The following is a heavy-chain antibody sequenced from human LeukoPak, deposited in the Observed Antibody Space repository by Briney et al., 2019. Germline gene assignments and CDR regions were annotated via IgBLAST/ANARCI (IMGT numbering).Heavy chain of an antibody. D-gene: IGHD3-22*01. CDR3: AKSDGNYYDSSPPYYYYGMDV. CDR2: IYDSGST. V-gene: IGHV4-61*01. Sequence: ASETLSLTCTVSGGSVSSGSYYWSWIRQPPGKGLEWIGYIYDSGSTNYNPSLKSRVTISVDTSKNQFSLKLSSVTAADTAVYYCAKSDGNYYDSSPPYYYYGMDVWGQGTTVTVSS. CDR1: GGSVSSGSYY. J-gene: IGHJ6*02.